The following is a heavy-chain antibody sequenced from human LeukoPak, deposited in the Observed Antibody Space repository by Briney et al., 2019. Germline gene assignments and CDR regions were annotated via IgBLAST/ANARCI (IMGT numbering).Heavy chain of an antibody. Sequence: GGSLRLSCAASGFTFGSYAMSWVRQAPGKGLEWVSAISGSGGSTYYADSVKGRFSISRDNSKNTLYLQMNSLRAEDTAVYYCAKDLGAAARPDDYWGQGTLVTVSS. CDR1: GFTFGSYA. V-gene: IGHV3-23*01. CDR3: AKDLGAAARPDDY. J-gene: IGHJ4*02. D-gene: IGHD6-6*01. CDR2: ISGSGGST.